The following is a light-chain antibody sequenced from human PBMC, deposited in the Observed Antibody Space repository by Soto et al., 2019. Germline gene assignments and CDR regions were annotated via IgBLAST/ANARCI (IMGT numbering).Light chain of an antibody. Sequence: ETVLTQSPGTLSLSPGERATLSCRASQTIRSNYLAWYRQTPGQAPSLLIYGASNRATGIADRFSGSGSGTDFTLIIRRLEPEDFALSYCQQYGSSPWTVGQGTKVEIK. CDR3: QQYGSSPWT. V-gene: IGKV3-20*01. J-gene: IGKJ1*01. CDR2: GAS. CDR1: QTIRSNY.